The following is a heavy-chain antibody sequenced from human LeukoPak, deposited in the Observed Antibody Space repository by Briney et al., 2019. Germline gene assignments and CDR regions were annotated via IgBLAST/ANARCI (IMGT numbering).Heavy chain of an antibody. D-gene: IGHD3-3*01. J-gene: IGHJ6*01. Sequence: PGGSLRLSCAASGFTLSSYAMSWVRQAPGKGLGWVSAISGSGGSTYYADSVKGRFTISRDNSKNTLYLQMNSLRAEDTAVYYCAKAHYDFWSGPSGSSYGMDVWGEGTTVTVSS. CDR3: AKAHYDFWSGPSGSSYGMDV. V-gene: IGHV3-23*01. CDR2: ISGSGGST. CDR1: GFTLSSYA.